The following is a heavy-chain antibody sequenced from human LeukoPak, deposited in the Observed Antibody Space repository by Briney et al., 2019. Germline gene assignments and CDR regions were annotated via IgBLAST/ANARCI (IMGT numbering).Heavy chain of an antibody. CDR2: ISYDGSNK. V-gene: IGHV3-30-3*01. CDR3: AKDLVRGSYLIGYFQH. CDR1: GFTFISYA. D-gene: IGHD1-26*01. J-gene: IGHJ1*01. Sequence: GGSLRLFCAASGFTFISYAMHWVRQAPGKGLEWVAVISYDGSNKYYADSVKGRFTISRDNSKNTLYLQMNSLRAEDTAVYYCAKDLVRGSYLIGYFQHWGQGTLVTVSS.